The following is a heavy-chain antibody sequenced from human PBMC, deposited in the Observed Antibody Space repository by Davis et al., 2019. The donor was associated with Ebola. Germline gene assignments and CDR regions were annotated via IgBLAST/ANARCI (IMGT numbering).Heavy chain of an antibody. D-gene: IGHD3-3*01. CDR2: INPHNGNT. V-gene: IGHV1-18*04. CDR3: VRDYDFVVDY. CDR1: GYTFTNYG. J-gene: IGHJ4*02. Sequence: ASVKVSCKASGYTFTNYGITWVRQAPGQGLEWMGWINPHNGNTNYAQNVQGRVTMTTDTSTSTAYMEVGSLKSDDTAVYYCVRDYDFVVDYWGQGTLVTVSS.